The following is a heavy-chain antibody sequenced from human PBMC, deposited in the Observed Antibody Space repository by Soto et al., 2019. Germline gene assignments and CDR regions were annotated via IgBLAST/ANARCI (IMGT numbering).Heavy chain of an antibody. CDR2: INPNSGGT. V-gene: IGHV1-2*04. CDR1: GYTFTGYY. Sequence: ASVKVSCKASGYTFTGYYMHWVRQAPGQGLEWMGWINPNSGGTNYAQKFQGWVTMTRDTSISTAYMELSRLRSDDTAVYYCARGGASRYDYPVLEWGMDVWGQGTTVTVSS. D-gene: IGHD5-12*01. J-gene: IGHJ6*02. CDR3: ARGGASRYDYPVLEWGMDV.